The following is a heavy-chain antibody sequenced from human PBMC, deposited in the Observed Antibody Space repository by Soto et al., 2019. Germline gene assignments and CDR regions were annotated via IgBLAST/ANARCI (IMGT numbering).Heavy chain of an antibody. J-gene: IGHJ4*02. CDR1: GFNFDDYA. CDR3: TRDIFRTITTIDY. V-gene: IGHV3-9*01. D-gene: IGHD1-1*01. Sequence: EVQLVESGEGWVQPARSLRLSGAASGFNFDDYAMNWVRQAPGKGLEWVSGISWNGAYIGYADSVKGRFTISRDKAKNSLTLQMNSLRPEDTALYYCTRDIFRTITTIDYWGQGTLVTVSS. CDR2: ISWNGAYI.